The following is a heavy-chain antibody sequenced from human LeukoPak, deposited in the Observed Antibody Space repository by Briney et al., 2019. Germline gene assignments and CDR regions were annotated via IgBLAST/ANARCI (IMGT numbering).Heavy chain of an antibody. Sequence: SETLSLTCTVSGGSISSSSYYWGWIRQPPGKGLEWIGSIYYSGSTDYNPSLKSRVTISVDTSKNQFSLRLSSVTAADTAVYYCARASGYYYGDFDYWGQGTRVTVSS. J-gene: IGHJ4*02. V-gene: IGHV4-39*07. D-gene: IGHD3-22*01. CDR1: GGSISSSSYY. CDR3: ARASGYYYGDFDY. CDR2: IYYSGST.